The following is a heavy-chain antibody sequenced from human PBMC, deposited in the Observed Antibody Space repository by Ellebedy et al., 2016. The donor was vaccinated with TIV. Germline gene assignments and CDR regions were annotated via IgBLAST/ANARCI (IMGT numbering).Heavy chain of an antibody. J-gene: IGHJ4*02. D-gene: IGHD6-19*01. Sequence: GESLKISCAASGFTFNSYAMHWVRQAPGKGLEWVAVISHDGRSQYYADSVKGRFTVSRDNSMTTVYLEMNSLRAEDTALYYCARDLDKSSGWYGGAAYWGQGTQVTVSS. CDR1: GFTFNSYA. CDR3: ARDLDKSSGWYGGAAY. V-gene: IGHV3-30-3*01. CDR2: ISHDGRSQ.